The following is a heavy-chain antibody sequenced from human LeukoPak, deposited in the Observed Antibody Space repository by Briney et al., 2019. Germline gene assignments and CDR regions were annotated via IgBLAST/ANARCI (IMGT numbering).Heavy chain of an antibody. D-gene: IGHD3-10*01. Sequence: SETLSLTCTVSGGSISSYYWSWIRQPAGKGLEWIGRIYTSGSTNYNPSLKSRVTMSVDTSKNQFSLKLSSVTAADTAVYYCARDGYYGSGSHKVYYYYYMDVWGKGTTVTISS. CDR3: ARDGYYGSGSHKVYYYYYMDV. V-gene: IGHV4-4*07. CDR2: IYTSGST. J-gene: IGHJ6*03. CDR1: GGSISSYY.